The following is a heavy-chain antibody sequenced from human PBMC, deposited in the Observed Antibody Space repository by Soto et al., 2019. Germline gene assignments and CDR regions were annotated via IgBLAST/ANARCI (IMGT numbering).Heavy chain of an antibody. J-gene: IGHJ4*02. D-gene: IGHD4-17*01. CDR2: INPSGGST. Sequence: ASVKGSCKASGYTFTSYYMHWVRQAPGQGLEWMGIINPSGGSTSYAQKFQGRVTMTRDTSTSTVYMELSSLRSEDTAVYYCAREGIRNYGDYAGDGHYWGQGTLVTVSS. CDR1: GYTFTSYY. V-gene: IGHV1-46*01. CDR3: AREGIRNYGDYAGDGHY.